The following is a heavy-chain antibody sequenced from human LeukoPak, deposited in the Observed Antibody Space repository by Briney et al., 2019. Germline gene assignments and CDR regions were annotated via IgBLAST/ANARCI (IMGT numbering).Heavy chain of an antibody. CDR1: GFNFDDYG. CDR2: INWNGGST. Sequence: PGGSLRLSCAASGFNFDDYGMSWVRQAPGKGLEWVSGINWNGGSTGYADSVKGRFTISRDNAKNSLYLQMNSLRAEDTALYFCARDLSQFRTSCPDYWGQGTLVTVSS. D-gene: IGHD2-2*01. J-gene: IGHJ4*02. V-gene: IGHV3-20*04. CDR3: ARDLSQFRTSCPDY.